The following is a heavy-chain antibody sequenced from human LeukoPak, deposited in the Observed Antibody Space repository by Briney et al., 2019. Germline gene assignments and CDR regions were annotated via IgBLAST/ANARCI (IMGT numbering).Heavy chain of an antibody. V-gene: IGHV4-30-4*01. CDR1: GGSISSGDYY. CDR2: IYYSGST. Sequence: SQTLSLTCTVSGGSISSGDYYWSWIRQPPGKGLEWIGYIYYSGSTYYNPSLKSRVTISVDTSKNQFSPKLSSVTAADTAVYYCARSSGESGFFDYWGQGTLVTVSS. D-gene: IGHD6-19*01. J-gene: IGHJ4*02. CDR3: ARSSGESGFFDY.